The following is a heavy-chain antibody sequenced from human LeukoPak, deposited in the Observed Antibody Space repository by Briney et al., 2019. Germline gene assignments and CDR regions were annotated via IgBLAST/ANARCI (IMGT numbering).Heavy chain of an antibody. D-gene: IGHD5-18*01. V-gene: IGHV3-49*03. J-gene: IGHJ4*02. CDR1: GFTFGTYA. Sequence: PGGSLRLSCTSSGFTFGTYAVSWFRQAPGKGLEWVAFIRSKTFGGTTEYAASVKGRFTILRDDSKSIAYLQMNSLKTEDTAVYYCTRYSGRTDYWGQGTLVSVSS. CDR3: TRYSGRTDY. CDR2: IRSKTFGGTT.